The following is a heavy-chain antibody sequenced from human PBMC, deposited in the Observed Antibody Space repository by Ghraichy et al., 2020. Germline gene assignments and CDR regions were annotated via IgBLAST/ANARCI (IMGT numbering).Heavy chain of an antibody. J-gene: IGHJ6*02. CDR1: GYTFANYD. CDR2: RNPKNGNT. D-gene: IGHD1-1*01. V-gene: IGHV1-8*01. CDR3: AKGPRGWNVDSGMDV. Sequence: ASVKVSCKASGYTFANYDINWVRQAPGQGLEWMGWRNPKNGNTGYAPKFQDRITMTTDTSINSAYMEVSSLTSEDTAVYYCAKGPRGWNVDSGMDVWGQGTTVTVSS.